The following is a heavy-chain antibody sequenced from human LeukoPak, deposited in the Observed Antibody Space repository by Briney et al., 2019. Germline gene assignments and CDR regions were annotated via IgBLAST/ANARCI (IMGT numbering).Heavy chain of an antibody. J-gene: IGHJ3*02. CDR1: GVSMSGDSFY. D-gene: IGHD2/OR15-2a*01. CDR3: ATSNYYFDAFDI. Sequence: SETLSLTCTVSGVSMSGDSFYWTWLRQPAGKGLEWIGRIYSSGTRKINPSLKSRVIISVDTSNNQFSLKLTSVTAADTAVYYCATSNYYFDAFDIWGRG. V-gene: IGHV4-61*02. CDR2: IYSSGTR.